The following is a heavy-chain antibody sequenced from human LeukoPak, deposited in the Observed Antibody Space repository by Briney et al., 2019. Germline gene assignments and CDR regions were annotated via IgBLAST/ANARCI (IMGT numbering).Heavy chain of an antibody. J-gene: IGHJ4*02. Sequence: GGSLRLSCAASGFTFSSYWMHWVRQAPGKGLEWVANIKQDGSEKYYVDSVKGRFTISRDNAKNSLNLQMNSLRAEDTAVYYCARESGQTSGWYGNNYWGQGTLVTVSS. CDR3: ARESGQTSGWYGNNY. D-gene: IGHD6-19*01. CDR1: GFTFSSYW. CDR2: IKQDGSEK. V-gene: IGHV3-7*04.